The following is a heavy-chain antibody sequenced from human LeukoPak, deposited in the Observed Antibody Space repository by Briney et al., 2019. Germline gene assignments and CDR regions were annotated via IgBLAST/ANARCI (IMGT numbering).Heavy chain of an antibody. CDR2: IRYDGSNK. D-gene: IGHD3-16*01. J-gene: IGHJ4*02. CDR1: GFTFGSYG. CDR3: AKDSYYDYVWGSYGLDYFDY. V-gene: IGHV3-30*02. Sequence: GGSLRLSCAASGFTFGSYGMHWVRQAPGKGLEWVAFIRYDGSNKYYAGSVKGRFTISRDNSKNTLYLQMNSLRAEDTAVYYCAKDSYYDYVWGSYGLDYFDYWGQGTLVTVSP.